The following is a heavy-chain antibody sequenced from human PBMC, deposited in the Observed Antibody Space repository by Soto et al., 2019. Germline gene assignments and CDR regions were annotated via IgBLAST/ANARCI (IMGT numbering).Heavy chain of an antibody. CDR1: GGSFSGYY. J-gene: IGHJ4*02. CDR3: ARAYGGNVFDY. CDR2: INHSGST. V-gene: IGHV4-34*01. Sequence: SETLSLTCAVYGGSFSGYYWIWIRQPPGKGLEWIGEINHSGSTNYNPSLKSRVTISVDTSKNQFSLKLSSVTAADTAVYYCARAYGGNVFDYWGQGTLVTVSS. D-gene: IGHD4-17*01.